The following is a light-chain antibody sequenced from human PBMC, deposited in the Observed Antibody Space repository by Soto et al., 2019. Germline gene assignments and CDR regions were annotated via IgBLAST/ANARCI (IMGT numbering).Light chain of an antibody. CDR3: QQRSNWPPYT. Sequence: EIVLTQSPATLSLSPGERATLSCRASQSVSSYLAWYQQKPGQAPRLLIYDASYSATGIPARFSGSGSGTDFTLTISSLEPEAVAVYYCQQRSNWPPYTFGQGTKLEIK. J-gene: IGKJ2*01. V-gene: IGKV3-11*01. CDR2: DAS. CDR1: QSVSSY.